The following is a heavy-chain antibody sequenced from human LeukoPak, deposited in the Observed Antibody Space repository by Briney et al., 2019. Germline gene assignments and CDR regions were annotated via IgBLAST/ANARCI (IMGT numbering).Heavy chain of an antibody. CDR2: ISETI. CDR1: GFVFSRGN. J-gene: IGHJ4*02. D-gene: IGHD3-16*01. V-gene: IGHV3-48*04. Sequence: GGSLRLSCIASGFVFSRGNMNWVRQAPGKGLEWVAHISETIYYADSVQGRFTISRDNAKNSLYLQMSNLRVDDTAMYYCVREVGRPKTFYFDSWGRGTPVTVSS. CDR3: VREVGRPKTFYFDS.